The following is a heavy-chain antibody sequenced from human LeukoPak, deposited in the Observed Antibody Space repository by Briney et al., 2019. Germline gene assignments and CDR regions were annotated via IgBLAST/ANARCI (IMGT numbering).Heavy chain of an antibody. J-gene: IGHJ1*01. V-gene: IGHV4-34*01. CDR1: GGSFSGYY. Sequence: SETLSLTCAVYGGSFSGYYWSWIRQPPGKGLEWIGEINHSGSTNYNPSLKSRVTISVDTSKNQFSLKPSSVTAADTAVYYCARASMTMLPQHWGQGTLVTVSS. CDR3: ARASMTMLPQH. CDR2: INHSGST. D-gene: IGHD3-10*01.